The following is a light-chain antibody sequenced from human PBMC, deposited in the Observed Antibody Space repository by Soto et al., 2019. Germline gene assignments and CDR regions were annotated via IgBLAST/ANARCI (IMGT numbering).Light chain of an antibody. J-gene: IGKJ4*01. Sequence: DIVMTQSPDSLAVSLGERATINCKSSQSVFSNSNNKNCIAWYQQKSGQPPKLLIYWASSRESGVPDRFSGGGSGTDFTLTISSLQAEDVATYYCQQYGSSPPFAFGGGTKIEIK. CDR3: QQYGSSPPFA. V-gene: IGKV4-1*01. CDR1: QSVFSNSNNKNC. CDR2: WAS.